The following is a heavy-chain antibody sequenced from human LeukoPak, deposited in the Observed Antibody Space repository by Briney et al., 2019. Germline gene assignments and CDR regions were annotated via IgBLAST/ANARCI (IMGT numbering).Heavy chain of an antibody. CDR2: MNPNSGNT. J-gene: IGHJ6*03. CDR3: ARDVYGSGSYYLPGYYYYYYCMDV. CDR1: GYTFTSYD. V-gene: IGHV1-8*01. D-gene: IGHD3-10*01. Sequence: GASGKVSCKASGYTFTSYDINWVRQSTGQGLDSRGCMNPNSGNTGYAQKLQGRVTMTRNTSISTAYMELRSLRSDDTAVYSCARDVYGSGSYYLPGYYYYYYCMDVWGKGTTVTISS.